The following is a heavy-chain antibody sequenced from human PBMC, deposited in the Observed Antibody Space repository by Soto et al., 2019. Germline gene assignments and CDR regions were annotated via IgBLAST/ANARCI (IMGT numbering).Heavy chain of an antibody. CDR1: GGTSGNYP. CDR3: ARGNHRWLQLWYFDL. D-gene: IGHD5-12*01. J-gene: IGHJ2*01. CDR2: FIPTFGTV. V-gene: IGHV1-69*12. Sequence: QVQLVQSGAEVKKPGSSVKVSCKASGGTSGNYPISWVRRAPEQGLEWRGGFIPTFGTVNYAQKFQGRVTITADESTSTAYMELSSLRSEDTAVYYCARGNHRWLQLWYFDLWGRGTLVTVSS.